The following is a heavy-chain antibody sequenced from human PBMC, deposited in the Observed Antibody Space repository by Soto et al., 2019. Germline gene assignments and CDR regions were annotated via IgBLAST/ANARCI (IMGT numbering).Heavy chain of an antibody. D-gene: IGHD3-16*01. Sequence: EVQLVESGGGLVKPGGSLRLSCAAFGFTFSSYTMNWVRQAPGKGLEWVSSISSSSSYIYYADSVKGRFTISRDNAKTSLYLQMNSLRAEETAVYYCARDRGGDLKAFDILGQGTMVTVSS. CDR2: ISSSSSYI. J-gene: IGHJ3*02. CDR3: ARDRGGDLKAFDI. CDR1: GFTFSSYT. V-gene: IGHV3-21*01.